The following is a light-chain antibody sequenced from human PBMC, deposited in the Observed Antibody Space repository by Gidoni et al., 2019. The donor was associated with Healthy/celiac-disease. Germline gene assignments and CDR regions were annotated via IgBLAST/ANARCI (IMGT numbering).Light chain of an antibody. CDR3: QVWDSSSDHPWV. CDR2: YDS. CDR1: NIGSKS. Sequence: YVMTQPTPVAGAPGKTASITCGGNNIGSKSVHWYQQKPGQAPVLVIYYDSDRPSGIPERFSGSNSGNTATLTISRVEAGDEADYYCQVWDSSSDHPWVFGTGTKVTVL. J-gene: IGLJ1*01. V-gene: IGLV3-21*04.